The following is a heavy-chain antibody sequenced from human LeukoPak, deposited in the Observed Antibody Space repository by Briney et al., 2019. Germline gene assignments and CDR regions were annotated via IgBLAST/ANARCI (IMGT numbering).Heavy chain of an antibody. CDR3: AREGIRQLWIDY. CDR1: GFTFSTYS. V-gene: IGHV3-21*01. CDR2: VSSDSHFI. D-gene: IGHD5-18*01. J-gene: IGHJ4*02. Sequence: GGSLRLSCAGTGFTFSTYSMNWVRQTPDKGLEWVSSVSSDSHFIFYADSVEGRFTISRDNAKNSLYLQMNSLRAEDTAVYYCAREGIRQLWIDYWGQGTLVTVSS.